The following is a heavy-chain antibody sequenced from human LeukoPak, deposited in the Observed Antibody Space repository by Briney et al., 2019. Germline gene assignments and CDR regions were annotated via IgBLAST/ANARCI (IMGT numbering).Heavy chain of an antibody. CDR1: GGSISSGGHY. Sequence: SETLSLTCTVSGGSISSGGHYWSWIRQHPGKGLEWIGYIYYSGSTYYNPSLKSRVTISVDTSKNQFSLKLSSVTAADTAVHYCATLYYDSSGYYRYYFDYWGQGTLVTVSS. D-gene: IGHD3-22*01. CDR2: IYYSGST. J-gene: IGHJ4*02. CDR3: ATLYYDSSGYYRYYFDY. V-gene: IGHV4-31*03.